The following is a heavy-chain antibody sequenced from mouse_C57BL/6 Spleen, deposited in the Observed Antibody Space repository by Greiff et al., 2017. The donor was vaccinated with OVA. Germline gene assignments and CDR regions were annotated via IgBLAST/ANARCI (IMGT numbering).Heavy chain of an antibody. CDR2: INPNNGGT. Sequence: VQLQQSGPELVKPGASVKIPCKASGYTFTDYNMDWVKQSHGKSLEWIGDINPNNGGTIYNQKFKGKATLTVDKSSSTAYMELRSLTSEDTAVYYCARSKIYYYGSSPFDYWGQGTTLTVSS. D-gene: IGHD1-1*01. J-gene: IGHJ2*01. CDR3: ARSKIYYYGSSPFDY. V-gene: IGHV1-18*01. CDR1: GYTFTDYN.